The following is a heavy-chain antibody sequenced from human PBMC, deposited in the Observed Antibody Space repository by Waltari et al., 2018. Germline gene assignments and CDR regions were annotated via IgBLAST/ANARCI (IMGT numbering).Heavy chain of an antibody. CDR2: INHSGST. V-gene: IGHV4-34*01. J-gene: IGHJ4*02. CDR1: GGSFSGYY. Sequence: QVQLQQWGAGLLKPSETLSLTCAVYGGSFSGYYWSWIRQPPGKGLEWIGEINHSGSTNYNPSLKSRVTISVDTSKNQFSLKLSSVTAADTAVYYCAREMCGGDCYPDYWGQGTLVTVSS. CDR3: AREMCGGDCYPDY. D-gene: IGHD2-21*01.